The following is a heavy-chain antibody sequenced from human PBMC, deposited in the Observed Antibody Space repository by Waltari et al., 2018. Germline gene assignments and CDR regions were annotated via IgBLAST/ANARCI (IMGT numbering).Heavy chain of an antibody. CDR1: GFIARPTY. CDR3: TRHNYYGSGSYYFDY. Sequence: EVQLVESGGGLIQPGGDLRPSCAASGFIARPTYMSGVRQAPGKGLEWVSVIFGGGNTYYADSVKGRFTISRDNSENTLSLQMNSLRADDTAVYYCTRHNYYGSGSYYFDYWGQGTLVTVSS. CDR2: IFGGGNT. V-gene: IGHV3-53*01. J-gene: IGHJ4*02. D-gene: IGHD3-10*01.